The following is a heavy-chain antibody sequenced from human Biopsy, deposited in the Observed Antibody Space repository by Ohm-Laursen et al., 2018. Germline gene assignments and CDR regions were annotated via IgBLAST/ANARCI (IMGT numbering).Heavy chain of an antibody. D-gene: IGHD6-13*01. Sequence: STQTLTLTGSFSGFSLSARGMCVSWIRQAPGKALEWLARVDWDDYKDYRASLQTKLSISKDTSNDQVVLTVNNVDPADTATYYCARTPILIVSAGLVYRHRRHLQGMDVWGQGIAVTVS. J-gene: IGHJ6*02. CDR1: GFSLSARGMC. CDR2: VDWDDYK. V-gene: IGHV2-70*11. CDR3: ARTPILIVSAGLVYRHRRHLQGMDV.